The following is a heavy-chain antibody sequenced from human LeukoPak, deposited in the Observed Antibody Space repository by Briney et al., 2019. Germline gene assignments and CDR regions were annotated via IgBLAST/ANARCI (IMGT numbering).Heavy chain of an antibody. CDR3: ARVKGGGSSIAARPGVHYFDY. Sequence: NASETLSLTCTVSGGSITSGDYYWSWIRQPPGKGLEWIGYIYYTGSTYFNPSLESRITISRDTPKNQFSLKLSSVTAADTAVYYCARVKGGGSSIAARPGVHYFDYWGQGTLVTVSS. V-gene: IGHV4-30-4*01. D-gene: IGHD6-6*01. CDR2: IYYTGST. J-gene: IGHJ4*02. CDR1: GGSITSGDYY.